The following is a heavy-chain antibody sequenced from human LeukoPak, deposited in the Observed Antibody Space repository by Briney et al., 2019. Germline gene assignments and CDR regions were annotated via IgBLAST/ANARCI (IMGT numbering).Heavy chain of an antibody. CDR1: GFTVNNNY. CDR3: AKQPPFIVVVTATPAHFDY. J-gene: IGHJ4*02. Sequence: PGGSLRLSCAVSGFTVNNNYMSWIRQAPGQGLEWVANIKQDGSEKYYVDSVKGRFTISRDNARNSLYLQMNSLRAEDTAVYYCAKQPPFIVVVTATPAHFDYWGQGTLVTVSS. CDR2: IKQDGSEK. D-gene: IGHD2-21*02. V-gene: IGHV3-7*05.